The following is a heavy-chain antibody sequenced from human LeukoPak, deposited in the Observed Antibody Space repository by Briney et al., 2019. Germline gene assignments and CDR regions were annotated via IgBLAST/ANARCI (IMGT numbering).Heavy chain of an antibody. J-gene: IGHJ4*02. CDR1: GGSISSSSYY. V-gene: IGHV4-39*01. D-gene: IGHD4-17*01. CDR3: ATTTGPAYYFDY. Sequence: PSETLSLTCTVSGGSISSSSYYWGWIRQPPGKGLEWIGSIYHSGSTYYNPSLKSRVTISVDTSKNQFSLKLSSVTAADTAVYYCATTTGPAYYFDYWGQGTLVTVSS. CDR2: IYHSGST.